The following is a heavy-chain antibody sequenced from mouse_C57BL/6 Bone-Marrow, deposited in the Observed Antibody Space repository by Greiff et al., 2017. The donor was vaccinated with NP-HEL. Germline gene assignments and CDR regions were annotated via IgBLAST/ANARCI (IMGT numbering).Heavy chain of an antibody. CDR2: ISSGSSTI. CDR1: GFTFSDYG. J-gene: IGHJ3*01. Sequence: EVKVVESGGGLVKPGGSLKLSCAASGFTFSDYGMHWVRQAPEKGLEWVAYISSGSSTIYYADTVKGRFTISRDNAKNTLFLQMTSLRSEDTAMYYCARRELPEGFAYWGQGTLVTVSA. CDR3: ARRELPEGFAY. V-gene: IGHV5-17*01.